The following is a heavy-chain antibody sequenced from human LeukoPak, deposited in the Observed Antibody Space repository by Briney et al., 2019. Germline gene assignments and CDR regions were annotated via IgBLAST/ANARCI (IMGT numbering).Heavy chain of an antibody. CDR1: GDSVSSNSAA. J-gene: IGHJ6*02. D-gene: IGHD6-19*01. CDR2: TYYRSKWYN. V-gene: IGHV6-1*01. CDR3: ARAVGRSGWSYYYYYGMDV. Sequence: SQTLSLTCAISGDSVSSNSAAWNWIRQSPSRGLEWLGRTYYRSKWYNDYAVSVKSRITINPDTSKNQFSLQLNSVTPEDTAVYCCARAVGRSGWSYYYYYGMDVWGQGTTVTVSS.